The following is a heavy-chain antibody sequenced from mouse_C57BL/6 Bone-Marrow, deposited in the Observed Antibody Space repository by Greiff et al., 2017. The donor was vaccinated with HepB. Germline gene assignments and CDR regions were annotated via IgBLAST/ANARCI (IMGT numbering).Heavy chain of an antibody. CDR1: GYTFTDYE. V-gene: IGHV1-15*01. D-gene: IGHD2-4*01. CDR3: TRKEDYDDAMDY. Sequence: VKLMESGAELVRPGASVTLSCKASGYTFTDYEMHWVKQTPVHGLEWIGAIDPETGGTAYNQKFKGKAILTADKSSSTAYMELRSLTSEDSAVYYCTRKEDYDDAMDYWGQGTSVTVSS. CDR2: IDPETGGT. J-gene: IGHJ4*01.